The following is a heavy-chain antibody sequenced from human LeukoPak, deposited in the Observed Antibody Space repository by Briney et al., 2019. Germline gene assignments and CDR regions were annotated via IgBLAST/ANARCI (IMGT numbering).Heavy chain of an antibody. V-gene: IGHV1-69*13. Sequence: ASVKVSCKTSRGTFSSYGISWVRQAPGQGLEWMGGIIPIFGTANYAQKFQGRVTITADESTSTAYMELSSLRSEDTAVYYCARGSRGYSGYDLLDYWGQGTLVTVSS. CDR2: IIPIFGTA. J-gene: IGHJ4*02. CDR1: RGTFSSYG. CDR3: ARGSRGYSGYDLLDY. D-gene: IGHD5-12*01.